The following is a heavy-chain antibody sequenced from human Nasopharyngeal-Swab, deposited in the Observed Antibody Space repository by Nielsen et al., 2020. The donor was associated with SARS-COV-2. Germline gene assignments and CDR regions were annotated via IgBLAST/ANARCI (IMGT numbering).Heavy chain of an antibody. V-gene: IGHV4-4*02. CDR1: GGSVSSSNW. D-gene: IGHD3-16*02. CDR3: ARHHPEPSYDYVWGSYRPQKSDFDY. CDR2: IYHSGST. J-gene: IGHJ4*02. Sequence: SETLSLTCAVSGGSVSSSNWWSWVRQPPRKGLEWIGEIYHSGSTNYNPSLKSRVTIPVDKSKNQFSLKLSSVTAADTAVYYCARHHPEPSYDYVWGSYRPQKSDFDYWGQGTLVTVSS.